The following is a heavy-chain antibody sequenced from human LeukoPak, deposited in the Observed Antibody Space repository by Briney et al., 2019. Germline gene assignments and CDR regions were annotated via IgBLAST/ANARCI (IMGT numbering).Heavy chain of an antibody. CDR3: ARYYDFWSGYYTPHDY. V-gene: IGHV1-18*01. Sequence: ASVKVSCKASGYTFTSYGISWVRQAPGQGLEWMGWISAYNGNTNYAQKLQGRVTMTTDTSTSTAYIELRSLRSDDTAVYYCARYYDFWSGYYTPHDYWGQGTLVTVSS. D-gene: IGHD3-3*01. CDR2: ISAYNGNT. J-gene: IGHJ4*02. CDR1: GYTFTSYG.